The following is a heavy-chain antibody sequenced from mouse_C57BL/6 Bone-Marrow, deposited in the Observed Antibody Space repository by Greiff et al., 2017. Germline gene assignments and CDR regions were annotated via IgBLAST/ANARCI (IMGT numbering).Heavy chain of an antibody. CDR1: GFTFSSYT. CDR3: ARQRDWAAWFAY. D-gene: IGHD4-1*01. CDR2: ISGGGGNT. Sequence: EVKLMESGGGLVKPGGSLKLSCAASGFTFSSYTMSWVRQTPEKRLEWVATISGGGGNTYYPDSVKGRFTISRDNAKNTLYLQMSSLRSEDTALYYCARQRDWAAWFAYWGQGTLVTVSA. V-gene: IGHV5-9*01. J-gene: IGHJ3*01.